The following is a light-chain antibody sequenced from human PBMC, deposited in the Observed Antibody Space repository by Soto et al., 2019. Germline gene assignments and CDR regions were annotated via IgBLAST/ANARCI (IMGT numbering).Light chain of an antibody. CDR1: SSDVGGYNY. V-gene: IGLV2-14*01. CDR3: SSYTSSSTPHHV. Sequence: QSALTQPASVSGSPGQSITISCTGTSSDVGGYNYVSWYQQRPGKAPKLMIYEVSNRPSGVSNRFSGSKSGNTASLTISGLQAEDEADYYCSSYTSSSTPHHVFGTGTKLTVL. CDR2: EVS. J-gene: IGLJ1*01.